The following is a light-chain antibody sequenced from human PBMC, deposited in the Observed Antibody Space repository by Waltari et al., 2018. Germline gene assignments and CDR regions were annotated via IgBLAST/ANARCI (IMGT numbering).Light chain of an antibody. V-gene: IGKV4-1*01. CDR2: WAS. Sequence: DIVMTQSPDSLAVSLGERATIKLKSSQRVLYSSNNKNYLAWYQQKPGQPPKLLIYWASTRESGVPDRFSGSGSGTDFTLTISSLQAEDVAVYYCQEYYGTPPDTFGQGTKLEIK. J-gene: IGKJ2*01. CDR1: QRVLYSSNNKNY. CDR3: QEYYGTPPDT.